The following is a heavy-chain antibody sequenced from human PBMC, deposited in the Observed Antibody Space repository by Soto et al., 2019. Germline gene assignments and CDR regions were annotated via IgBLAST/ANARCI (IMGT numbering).Heavy chain of an antibody. CDR3: ARDRSPLGTRIAARPSGFDP. D-gene: IGHD6-6*01. V-gene: IGHV4-31*03. CDR1: GGSISSGGYY. Sequence: PSETLSLTCTVSGGSISSGGYYWSWIRQHPGKGLEWIGYIYYSGSTYYNPSLKSRVTISVDTSKNQFSLKLSSVTAADTAVYYCARDRSPLGTRIAARPSGFDPWGQGTLVTVSS. J-gene: IGHJ5*02. CDR2: IYYSGST.